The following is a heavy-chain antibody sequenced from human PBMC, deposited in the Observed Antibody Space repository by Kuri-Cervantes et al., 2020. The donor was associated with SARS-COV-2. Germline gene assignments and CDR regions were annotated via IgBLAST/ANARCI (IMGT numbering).Heavy chain of an antibody. J-gene: IGHJ6*03. CDR3: ARVRGQLVDYYYYMDV. V-gene: IGHV4-31*03. CDR2: IYYSGST. D-gene: IGHD6-13*01. CDR1: GGSISSGGYY. Sequence: LRLSCTVSGGSISSGGYYWSWIRQHPGKGLEWIGYIYYSGSTYYNPSLKSRVTISVDTSKNQFSLKLSSVTAADTAVYYCARVRGQLVDYYYYMDVRGKGTTVTVSS.